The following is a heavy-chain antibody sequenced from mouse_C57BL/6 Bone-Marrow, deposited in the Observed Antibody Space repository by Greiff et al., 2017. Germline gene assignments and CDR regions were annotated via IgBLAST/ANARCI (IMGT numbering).Heavy chain of an antibody. Sequence: EVQVVESGGGLVQPGGSLKLSCAASGFTFSDYYMYWVRQTPEKRLEWVAYISNGGGSTYYPDTVKGRFTISRDNANNTLYLQMSRLKSEDTAMYYCARRRGAYWGQGTLVTVSA. J-gene: IGHJ3*01. V-gene: IGHV5-12*01. CDR1: GFTFSDYY. CDR2: ISNGGGST. CDR3: ARRRGAY.